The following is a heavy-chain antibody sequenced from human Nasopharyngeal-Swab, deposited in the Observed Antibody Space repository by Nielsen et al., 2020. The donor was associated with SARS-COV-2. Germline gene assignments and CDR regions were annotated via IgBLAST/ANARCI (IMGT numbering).Heavy chain of an antibody. CDR1: GFTFSSYE. D-gene: IGHD4-17*01. CDR3: ARDLPPYGDYYMDV. V-gene: IGHV3-48*03. CDR2: ISSSGSTI. Sequence: GESLKISCAASGFTFSSYEMNWVRQAPGKGLEWVSYISSSGSTIYYADSVRGRFTISRDNAKNSLYLQMNSLRAEDTAVYYCARDLPPYGDYYMDVWGKGTTVTVSS. J-gene: IGHJ6*03.